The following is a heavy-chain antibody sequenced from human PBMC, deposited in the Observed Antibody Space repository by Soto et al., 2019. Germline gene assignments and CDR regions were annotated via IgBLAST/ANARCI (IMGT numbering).Heavy chain of an antibody. Sequence: GASVKVSCKASGGTFSSYAISWVRQAPGQGLEWMGGIIPIFGTANYAQKFQGRVTITADESTSTAYMELSSLRSEDTAMYYCARDDSSGYRQFFGMDVWGQGTTVTVSS. V-gene: IGHV1-69*13. J-gene: IGHJ6*02. CDR2: IIPIFGTA. CDR1: GGTFSSYA. CDR3: ARDDSSGYRQFFGMDV. D-gene: IGHD3-22*01.